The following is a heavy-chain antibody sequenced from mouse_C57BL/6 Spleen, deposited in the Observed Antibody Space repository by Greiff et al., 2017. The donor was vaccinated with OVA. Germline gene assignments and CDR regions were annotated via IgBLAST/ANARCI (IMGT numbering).Heavy chain of an antibody. CDR2: IRNKANGYTT. J-gene: IGHJ4*01. CDR1: GFTFTDYY. Sequence: EVMLVESGGGLVQPGGSLSLSCAASGFTFTDYYMSWVRQPPGKALEWLGFIRNKANGYTTEYSASVKGRFTISRDNSQIILYLQMNALRAADGATYYCCSIGYFYAMDDWGQGTSVTVSS. D-gene: IGHD2-3*01. CDR3: CSIGYFYAMDD. V-gene: IGHV7-3*01.